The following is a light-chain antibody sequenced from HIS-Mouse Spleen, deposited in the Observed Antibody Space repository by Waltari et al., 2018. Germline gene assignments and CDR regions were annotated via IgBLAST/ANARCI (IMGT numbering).Light chain of an antibody. CDR2: EGS. J-gene: IGLJ2*01. V-gene: IGLV2-23*01. Sequence: QSALTQPASVSVSPGQSIPISCTGTSSDVGSFNLVSWYQQHPGKAPKPMIYEGSKRPSGVSNRFSGSKSGNTASLTISGLQAEDEADYYCCSYAGSSTSVVFGGGTKLTVL. CDR3: CSYAGSSTSVV. CDR1: SSDVGSFNL.